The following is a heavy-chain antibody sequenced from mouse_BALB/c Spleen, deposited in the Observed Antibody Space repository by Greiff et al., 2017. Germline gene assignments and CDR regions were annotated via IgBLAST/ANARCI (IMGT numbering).Heavy chain of an antibody. CDR2: ILPGSGST. Sequence: VQLQQSGAELMKPGASVKISCKATGYTFSSYWIEWVKQRPGHGLEWIGEILPGSGSTNYNEKFKGKATFTADTSSNTAYMQLSSLTSEDSAVYYCASFTTVVADYYAMDYWGQGTSVTVSS. CDR3: ASFTTVVADYYAMDY. V-gene: IGHV1-9*01. CDR1: GYTFSSYW. D-gene: IGHD1-1*01. J-gene: IGHJ4*01.